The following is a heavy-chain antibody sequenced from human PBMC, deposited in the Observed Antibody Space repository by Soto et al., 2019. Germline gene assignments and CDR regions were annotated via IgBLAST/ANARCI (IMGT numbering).Heavy chain of an antibody. Sequence: QVQLVQSGAEVKKPGASVKVSCKASGYTFTSYGISWVRQAPGQGLEWMGWISAYNGNTNYAQKLQGRVTMTTDTSTSTGYMELRSLRSDDTAVYYCARMDGRGGCSGGSCDHWGQGTLVTVSS. D-gene: IGHD2-15*01. CDR1: GYTFTSYG. J-gene: IGHJ5*02. V-gene: IGHV1-18*01. CDR3: ARMDGRGGCSGGSCDH. CDR2: ISAYNGNT.